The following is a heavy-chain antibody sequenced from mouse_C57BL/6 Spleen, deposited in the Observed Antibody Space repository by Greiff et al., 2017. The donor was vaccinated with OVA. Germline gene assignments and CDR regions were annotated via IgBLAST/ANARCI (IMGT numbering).Heavy chain of an antibody. CDR1: GFTFSDYG. Sequence: EVKLVESGGGLVKPGGSLKLSCAASGFTFSDYGMHWVRQAPEKGLEWVAYISSGSSTIYYADTVKGRFTISRDNAKNTLFLQMTSLRSEDTAVYYCARRYGSSYRVSYAMDYWGQGTSVTVSS. CDR2: ISSGSSTI. CDR3: ARRYGSSYRVSYAMDY. V-gene: IGHV5-17*01. J-gene: IGHJ4*01. D-gene: IGHD1-1*01.